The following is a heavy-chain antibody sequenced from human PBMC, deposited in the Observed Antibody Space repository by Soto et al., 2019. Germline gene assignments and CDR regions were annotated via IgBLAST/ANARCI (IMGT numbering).Heavy chain of an antibody. CDR2: INPATGAA. J-gene: IGHJ3*02. Sequence: QLHLVQSGAVVKKPGASVTVSCSASGYPVTAYYMHWVRQAPGRGLEWMGGINPATGAAKYTQTFQGRVTMTREPSTSTGFMELGGLASEDTAVFYWAGGGGVGVAGSAAFDMWGQGTLVTVSS. D-gene: IGHD3-3*01. CDR3: AGGGGVGVAGSAAFDM. V-gene: IGHV1-2*02. CDR1: GYPVTAYY.